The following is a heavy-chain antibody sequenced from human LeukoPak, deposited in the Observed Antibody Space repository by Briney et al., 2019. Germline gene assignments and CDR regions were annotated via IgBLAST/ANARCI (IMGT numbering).Heavy chain of an antibody. V-gene: IGHV4-34*01. J-gene: IGHJ3*02. Sequence: KASETLSLTCAVYGGSFSDYYWSWFRQPPGKGLERIGEINHSGSINYNPSLKSRVTISVDTSKNQFSLKLSSVTAADTAVYYCARRGVSTRWLGVMGFAYDIWGHGSMVTVSS. CDR3: ARRGVSTRWLGVMGFAYDI. CDR1: GGSFSDYY. CDR2: INHSGSI. D-gene: IGHD5-24*01.